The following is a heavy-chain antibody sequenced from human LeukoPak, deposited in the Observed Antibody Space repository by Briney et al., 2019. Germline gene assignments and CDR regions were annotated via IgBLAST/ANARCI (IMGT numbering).Heavy chain of an antibody. Sequence: GGSLRLSCAASGFTFSSYDMHWVRQATGKGLEWVSAIGTAGDTYYPGCVKGGFSISRENAKNSLYLRMNSLRAADTAVYYCARARTYYYYGMDAWGQGNTVTVSP. CDR2: IGTAGDT. V-gene: IGHV3-13*01. CDR3: ARARTYYYYGMDA. J-gene: IGHJ6*01. CDR1: GFTFSSYD.